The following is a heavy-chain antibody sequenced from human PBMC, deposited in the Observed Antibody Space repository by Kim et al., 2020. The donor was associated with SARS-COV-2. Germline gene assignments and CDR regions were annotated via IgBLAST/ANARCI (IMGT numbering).Heavy chain of an antibody. CDR1: GYTFTDYY. V-gene: IGHV1-2*02. Sequence: ASVKVSCKASGYTFTDYYMHWVRQAPGQGLEWMGWINPNSGGTNYAQKFQGRVTMTRDTSISTAYMELSRLRSDDTAVYYCARLGRGLQFPYYYYGMDVWGQGTTVTVSS. CDR2: INPNSGGT. CDR3: ARLGRGLQFPYYYYGMDV. D-gene: IGHD5-12*01. J-gene: IGHJ6*02.